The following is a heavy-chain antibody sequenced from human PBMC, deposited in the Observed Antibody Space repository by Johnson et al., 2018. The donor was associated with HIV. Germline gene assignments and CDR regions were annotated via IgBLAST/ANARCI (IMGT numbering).Heavy chain of an antibody. V-gene: IGHV3-69-1*01. Sequence: VQLVESGGGLVKPGGSLRLSCAASGFTFTDYYMNWMRQAPGKGLEWVSHISSSGSTYYADSVYGRFPISRDNSKNTLYLQMNSLRAEDTAVYYCARDHWDWVGATDAFDIWGQGTMVTVSS. CDR3: ARDHWDWVGATDAFDI. D-gene: IGHD1-26*01. CDR1: GFTFTDYY. J-gene: IGHJ3*02. CDR2: ISSSGST.